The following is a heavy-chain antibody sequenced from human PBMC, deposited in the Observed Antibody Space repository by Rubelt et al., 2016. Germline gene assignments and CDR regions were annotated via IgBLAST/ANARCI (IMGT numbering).Heavy chain of an antibody. CDR2: VSRSGSP. Sequence: QVLLQDSGPRLVKPSETLSLTCTVSGASVNTYWWTWLRQPPGKGLEWIGHVSRSGSPDYNPSLNGRATISVDTSTNQFSLRLNSMTAADTAAYDCVRGHHGLEVWGPRTSVTVSS. CDR3: VRGHHGLEV. CDR1: GASVNTYW. V-gene: IGHV4-59*02. J-gene: IGHJ6*02. D-gene: IGHD1-14*01.